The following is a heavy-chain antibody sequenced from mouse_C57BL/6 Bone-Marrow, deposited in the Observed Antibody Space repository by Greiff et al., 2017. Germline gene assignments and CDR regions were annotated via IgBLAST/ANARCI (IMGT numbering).Heavy chain of an antibody. CDR3: ARSRGYYGNYVSN. Sequence: QVQLQQPGTELVKPGASVKLSCKASGYTFTSYWMHWVKQRPGQGLEWIGNINPSNGGTNYNEKFKSKATLTVDKSSSTAYMQLSSLTSEDSAVDYCARSRGYYGNYVSNWGQGTTLTVSS. V-gene: IGHV1-53*01. D-gene: IGHD2-1*01. CDR2: INPSNGGT. J-gene: IGHJ2*01. CDR1: GYTFTSYW.